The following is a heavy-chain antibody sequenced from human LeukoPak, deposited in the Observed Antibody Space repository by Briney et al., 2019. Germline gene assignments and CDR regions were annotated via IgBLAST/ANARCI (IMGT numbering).Heavy chain of an antibody. CDR3: ARDSPYGA. J-gene: IGHJ5*02. CDR2: IYSNGNT. Sequence: PGGSLRLSCEASGFTVSSNYMSWVRQAPGKGLEWVSVIYSNGNTYYADSVKGRFTISRDISQNTLYLQMNSLRAEDTAVYYCARDSPYGAWGQGTLVTVSS. CDR1: GFTVSSNY. D-gene: IGHD4-17*01. V-gene: IGHV3-66*01.